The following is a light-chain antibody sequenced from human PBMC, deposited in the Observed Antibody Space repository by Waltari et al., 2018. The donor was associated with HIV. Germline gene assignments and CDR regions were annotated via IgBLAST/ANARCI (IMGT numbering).Light chain of an antibody. V-gene: IGLV1-40*01. CDR2: GDT. CDR3: QSYDISLTGLWV. Sequence: SVLTQPPSVSGAPGPSFSISCSGTAPTIGAGLDVHWSRQSPGTAPNLVIFGDTVRPSGVTDRFSGSRSLNSVSLDISGLRAEDAGDYYCQSYDISLTGLWVFGGGTKLTVL. J-gene: IGLJ3*02. CDR1: APTIGAGLD.